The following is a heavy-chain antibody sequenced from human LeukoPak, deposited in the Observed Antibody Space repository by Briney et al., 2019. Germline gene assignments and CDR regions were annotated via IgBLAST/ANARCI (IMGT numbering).Heavy chain of an antibody. V-gene: IGHV4-30-2*01. CDR1: GGSISSGAES. CDR3: ARQFRYDAFDL. CDR2: IYESGST. D-gene: IGHD3-9*01. Sequence: SETLSLTCGVSGGSISSGAESWSWIRQPPGGGLEWIGYIYESGSTSYNSSLKSRVTISIDRSKNQFSLTLSSVTAADTAVYYCARQFRYDAFDLWGQGTVVTVSS. J-gene: IGHJ3*01.